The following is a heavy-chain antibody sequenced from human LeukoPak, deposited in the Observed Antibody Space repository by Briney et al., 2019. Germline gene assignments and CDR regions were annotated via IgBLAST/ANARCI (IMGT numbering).Heavy chain of an antibody. D-gene: IGHD6-13*01. CDR3: AGDGRAAGTYH. V-gene: IGHV1-8*01. CDR1: GYTFTSYD. J-gene: IGHJ4*02. CDR2: MNPNSGNT. Sequence: ASVKVSCKASGYTFTSYDINWVRQATGQGLEWMGWMNPNSGNTGYAQKFQGRVTMTRNTSISTAYMELSRLRSDDTAVYYCAGDGRAAGTYHWGQGTLVTVSS.